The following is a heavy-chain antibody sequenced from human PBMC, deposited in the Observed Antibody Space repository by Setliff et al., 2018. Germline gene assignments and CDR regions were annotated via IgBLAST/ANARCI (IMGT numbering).Heavy chain of an antibody. J-gene: IGHJ3*02. V-gene: IGHV1-18*01. D-gene: IGHD2-15*01. CDR2: ISSYNDVT. Sequence: GASVKVSCKASGHIFSSYGISWVRQAPGQGLEWMGWISSYNDVTNYEQRFQGRVTMTTDTSASAAYMELRGLRPDDTAIYYCAISSLSSCSGGSCPNAFDIWGQGTLVTVSS. CDR3: AISSLSSCSGGSCPNAFDI. CDR1: GHIFSSYG.